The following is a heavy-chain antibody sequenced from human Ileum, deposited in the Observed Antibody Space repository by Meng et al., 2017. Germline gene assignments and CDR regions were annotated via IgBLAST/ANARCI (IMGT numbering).Heavy chain of an antibody. D-gene: IGHD3-16*01. CDR1: GYTFTTND. Sequence: VQLGQSGAEIKTPGASMRVSCKASGYTFTTNDINWVRQAPGQGLEWMGWVSPSSGNTHYAQKFQGRVTMTRDISISTVYMERTSLKSDDTAVHYCARGVGDLGDYWGQGTLVTVSS. CDR2: VSPSSGNT. CDR3: ARGVGDLGDY. J-gene: IGHJ4*02. V-gene: IGHV1-8*01.